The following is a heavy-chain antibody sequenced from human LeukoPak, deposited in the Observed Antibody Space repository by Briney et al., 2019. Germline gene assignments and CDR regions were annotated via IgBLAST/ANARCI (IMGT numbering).Heavy chain of an antibody. V-gene: IGHV3-66*02. J-gene: IGHJ6*03. CDR3: ARDLRLLWFGESRGMDV. CDR2: IYSGGST. CDR1: GFTVSSNY. D-gene: IGHD3-10*01. Sequence: GGSLRLSCAASGFTVSSNYMSWVRQAPGKGLEWVSVIYSGGSTYYADTVKGRFTISRDNSKNTLYLQMNSLRTEDTAVYYCARDLRLLWFGESRGMDVWGKGTTVTVSS.